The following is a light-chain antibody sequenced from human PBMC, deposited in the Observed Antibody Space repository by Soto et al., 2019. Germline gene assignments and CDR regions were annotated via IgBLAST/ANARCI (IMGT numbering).Light chain of an antibody. J-gene: IGKJ2*01. Sequence: DIQMTQSPSTLSASVGDRVTITCRASQYINTWLAWYQQKPGKAPKLLIYKASDLESGVPSRFSGGGSVTEFTLTISSLQPDDFATYYCQQYNSYPYTFGQGTKLEIK. V-gene: IGKV1-5*03. CDR3: QQYNSYPYT. CDR1: QYINTW. CDR2: KAS.